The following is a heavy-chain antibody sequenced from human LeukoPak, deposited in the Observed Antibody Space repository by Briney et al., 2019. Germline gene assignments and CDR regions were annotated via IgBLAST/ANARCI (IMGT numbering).Heavy chain of an antibody. D-gene: IGHD3-22*01. CDR1: GYTLTGLS. V-gene: IGHV1-24*01. Sequence: ASVKVSCKVSGYTLTGLSMHWVRQAPGKGLEWMGGFDPEDGETIYAQKFQGRVTMTEDTSTDAAYMELSSLTSEDTAVYYCARDAGLGDSSGLDYWGQGTLVTVSS. CDR3: ARDAGLGDSSGLDY. J-gene: IGHJ4*02. CDR2: FDPEDGET.